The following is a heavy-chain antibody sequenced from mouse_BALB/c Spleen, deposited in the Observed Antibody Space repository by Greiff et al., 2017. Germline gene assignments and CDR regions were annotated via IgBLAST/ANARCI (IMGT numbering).Heavy chain of an antibody. CDR1: GYTFSSYW. J-gene: IGHJ2*01. CDR2: ILPGCGST. D-gene: IGHD1-1*02. Sequence: QVQLKQSGAELMKPGASVKISCKATGYTFSSYWIEWVKQRPGQGLEWIGEILPGCGSTNYNEKYKGKATFTADTTSNTAYMQLSSLTSEDSAVYYCAREDYGAPFDYWGQGTTLTVSS. CDR3: AREDYGAPFDY. V-gene: IGHV1-9*01.